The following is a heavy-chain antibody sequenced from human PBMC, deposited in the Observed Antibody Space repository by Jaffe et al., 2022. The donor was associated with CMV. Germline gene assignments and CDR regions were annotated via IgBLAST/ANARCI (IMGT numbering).Heavy chain of an antibody. J-gene: IGHJ4*02. CDR1: GFTFSSYE. Sequence: EVQLVESGGGLVQPGGSLRLSCAASGFTFSSYEMNWVRQAPGKGLEWVSYISSSGSTIYYADSVKGRFTISRDNAKNSLYLQMNSLRAEDTAVYYCARGDYGDYVGYFDYWGQGTLVTVSS. V-gene: IGHV3-48*03. CDR3: ARGDYGDYVGYFDY. D-gene: IGHD4-17*01. CDR2: ISSSGSTI.